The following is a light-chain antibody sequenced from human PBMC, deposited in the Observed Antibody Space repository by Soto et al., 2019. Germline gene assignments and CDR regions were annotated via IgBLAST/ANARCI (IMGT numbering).Light chain of an antibody. V-gene: IGKV3-20*01. CDR3: QQYGSSPII. CDR1: QSVSRGY. Sequence: EIVLTQSPGTLSLSPGGRVTLSCRASQSVSRGYLAWYQQKPGQAPRLLIHGAISRATGIPDRFSGSGSGTDFTLTISRLEPEDFAMYFCQQYGSSPIIFGQGARLEFK. J-gene: IGKJ5*01. CDR2: GAI.